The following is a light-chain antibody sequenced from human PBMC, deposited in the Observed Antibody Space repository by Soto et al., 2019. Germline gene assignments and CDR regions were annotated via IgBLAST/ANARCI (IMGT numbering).Light chain of an antibody. J-gene: IGKJ4*02. CDR1: QSVSTY. CDR2: DAS. CDR3: QQRSNWPLLT. V-gene: IGKV3-11*01. Sequence: EILLTQSPATLSLSPGETATLSCRASQSVSTYLAWYQQKPGQPPRLLIYDASNRATGVPARFSGSGSGTAFTLTISSLEPEDFAVYYCQQRSNWPLLTFGGGTKVEIK.